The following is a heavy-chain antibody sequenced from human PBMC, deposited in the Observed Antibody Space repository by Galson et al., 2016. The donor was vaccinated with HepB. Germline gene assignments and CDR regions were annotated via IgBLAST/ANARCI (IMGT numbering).Heavy chain of an antibody. J-gene: IGHJ4*02. CDR1: AFTFSNYA. D-gene: IGHD2-2*01. CDR2: ISGTGSNT. V-gene: IGHV3-23*01. CDR3: AKDLFGAPCPSANCYLGGGYYFGS. Sequence: SLRLSCAGSAFTFSNYAMAWVRQAPGKGLEWVSGISGTGSNTFYADSVKGRFAISRDNSMNIVYLQMNSLRAEDTALYFCAKDLFGAPCPSANCYLGGGYYFGSWGQGTQVTVSS.